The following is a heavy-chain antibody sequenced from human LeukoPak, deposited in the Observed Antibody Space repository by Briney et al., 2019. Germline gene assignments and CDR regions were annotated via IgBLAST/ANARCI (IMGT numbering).Heavy chain of an antibody. D-gene: IGHD5-12*01. Sequence: GRSQRLSRAASGHTFHDYAMHWARHASAKGLEWVSGNSWNSCSIGYADSVKGRFTISRDNAKNSLYLQMNGLRAEDTALYYCAKGSGGYDYVPYYFDYWGQGTLVTVSS. CDR1: GHTFHDYA. CDR3: AKGSGGYDYVPYYFDY. J-gene: IGHJ4*02. CDR2: NSWNSCSI. V-gene: IGHV3-9*01.